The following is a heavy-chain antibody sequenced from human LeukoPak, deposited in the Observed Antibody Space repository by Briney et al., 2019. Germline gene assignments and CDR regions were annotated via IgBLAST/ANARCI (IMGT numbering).Heavy chain of an antibody. CDR2: ISSSSTYI. J-gene: IGHJ4*01. CDR3: ARDFALRTDMAKPLEY. Sequence: GGSLRLSCAASGFTFRSYSMNWVRQPPGKGLEWVSSISSSSTYIYYADSLKGRFTISRDNSKNTLYLQMNSLRAEDTAVYYCARDFALRTDMAKPLEYSGDGNLVTVSS. D-gene: IGHD5-18*01. V-gene: IGHV3-21*01. CDR1: GFTFRSYS.